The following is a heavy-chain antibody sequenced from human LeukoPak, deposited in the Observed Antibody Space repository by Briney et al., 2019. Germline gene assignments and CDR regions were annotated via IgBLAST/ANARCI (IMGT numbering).Heavy chain of an antibody. J-gene: IGHJ4*02. CDR1: GYTFTSYA. CDR2: ISAYNGNT. V-gene: IGHV1-18*01. D-gene: IGHD2-21*02. Sequence: ASVKVSCKASGYTFTSYAISWVRQAPGQGLEWMGWISAYNGNTNYAQKLQGRVTMTTDTSTSTAYMELRSLRSDDTAVYYCARATVVTALSEHDYWGQGTLVTVSS. CDR3: ARATVVTALSEHDY.